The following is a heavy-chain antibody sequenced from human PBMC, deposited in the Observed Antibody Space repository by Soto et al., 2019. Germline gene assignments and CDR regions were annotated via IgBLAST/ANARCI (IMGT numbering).Heavy chain of an antibody. D-gene: IGHD2-15*01. Sequence: PAETLSLTCTVSGGSISTDTFYWVWIRHHPGKGLEWIGYMYHRGSTYYSPSLKSRVSISKDTSKNQFSLMLSSVTAADTAVYYCARYCSGGSCLMSYFDYWGQGALVTVSS. CDR2: MYHRGST. J-gene: IGHJ4*02. CDR3: ARYCSGGSCLMSYFDY. CDR1: GGSISTDTFY. V-gene: IGHV4-31*03.